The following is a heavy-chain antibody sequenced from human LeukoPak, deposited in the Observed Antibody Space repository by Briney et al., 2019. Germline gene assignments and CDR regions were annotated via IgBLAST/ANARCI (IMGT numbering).Heavy chain of an antibody. CDR1: GFTFDDYA. Sequence: PGGSLRLSCAASGFTFDDYAMHWVRQAPGKGLEWVSGISWNSGSIGYADSVKGRFTISRDNAKNSLYLQMNSLRAEDMALYYCAKDLGFTAAGGFDYWGQGTLVTVSS. CDR3: AKDLGFTAAGGFDY. J-gene: IGHJ4*02. CDR2: ISWNSGSI. D-gene: IGHD6-13*01. V-gene: IGHV3-9*03.